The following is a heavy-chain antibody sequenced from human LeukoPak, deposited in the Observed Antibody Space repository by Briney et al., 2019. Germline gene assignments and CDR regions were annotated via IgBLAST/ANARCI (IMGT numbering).Heavy chain of an antibody. J-gene: IGHJ6*02. CDR1: GFIFSGYD. CDR2: TGTTGDT. Sequence: GGSLRLSCAASGFIFSGYDMHWVRHPTGRGLEWVSATGTTGDTYYAGSVKGRFTISRENAKNSLYLQLNSLRAGDTAVYYCARAGPTVGYGMDVWGQGATVTVSS. V-gene: IGHV3-13*04. CDR3: ARAGPTVGYGMDV. D-gene: IGHD1-14*01.